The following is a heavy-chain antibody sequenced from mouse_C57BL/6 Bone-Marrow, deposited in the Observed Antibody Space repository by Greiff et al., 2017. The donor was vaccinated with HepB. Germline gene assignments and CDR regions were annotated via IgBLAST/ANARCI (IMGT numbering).Heavy chain of an antibody. D-gene: IGHD3-2*02. CDR2: ISNGGGST. J-gene: IGHJ4*01. CDR3: AKTAQAYAMDY. Sequence: EVKVEESGGGLVQPGGSLKLSCAASGFTFSDYYMYWVRQTPEKRLEWVAYISNGGGSTYYPDTVKGRFTISRDNAKNTLYLQMSRLKSEDTAMYYCAKTAQAYAMDYWGQGTSVTVSS. V-gene: IGHV5-12*01. CDR1: GFTFSDYY.